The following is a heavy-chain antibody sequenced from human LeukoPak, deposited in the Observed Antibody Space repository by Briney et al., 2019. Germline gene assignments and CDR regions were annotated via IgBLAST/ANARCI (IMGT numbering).Heavy chain of an antibody. CDR2: ISGGAGST. J-gene: IGHJ4*02. D-gene: IGHD1-26*01. CDR3: ARDLTGYSGIYSDH. Sequence: GGSLRLSCAVSGFTFNSYAMSWVRQAPGKGLEWVSAISGGAGSTYYADSVKGRFTISRDNSKNTLYVQMNSLRAEDTAVYYCARDLTGYSGIYSDHWGQGTLVTVSS. V-gene: IGHV3-23*01. CDR1: GFTFNSYA.